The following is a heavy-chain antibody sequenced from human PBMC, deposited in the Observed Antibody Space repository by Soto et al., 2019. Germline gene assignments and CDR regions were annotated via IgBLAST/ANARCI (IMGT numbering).Heavy chain of an antibody. CDR3: ARVFGDSYYYYGMDV. CDR2: IYHSGST. Sequence: SETLSLTCAVSGGSISSSNWWSWVRQPPGKGLEWIGEIYHSGSTNYNPSLKSRVTISVDKSKNQFSLKLSSVTAADTAVYYCARVFGDSYYYYGMDVWGQGTTVTSP. D-gene: IGHD2-21*02. J-gene: IGHJ6*02. CDR1: GGSISSSNW. V-gene: IGHV4-4*02.